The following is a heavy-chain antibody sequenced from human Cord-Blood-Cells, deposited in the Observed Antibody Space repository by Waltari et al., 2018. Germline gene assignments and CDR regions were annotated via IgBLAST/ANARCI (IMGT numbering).Heavy chain of an antibody. Sequence: EVQLVESGGGLVQPGGSLRLSCAASGFTFSSYWMSWVRQAPGKGLEWVAKKKQYGSEKYYVDSVKCRFTISRDNAKNSLYLQMNSLRAEDTAVYYCARVAGHSGSYGAFDIWGQGTMVTVSS. D-gene: IGHD1-26*01. CDR2: KKQYGSEK. CDR3: ARVAGHSGSYGAFDI. CDR1: GFTFSSYW. J-gene: IGHJ3*02. V-gene: IGHV3-7*01.